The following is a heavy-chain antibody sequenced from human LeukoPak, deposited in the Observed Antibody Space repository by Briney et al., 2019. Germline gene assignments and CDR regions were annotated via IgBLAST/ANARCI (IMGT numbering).Heavy chain of an antibody. V-gene: IGHV3-23*01. J-gene: IGHJ4*02. CDR3: ANYYDKPFLVY. Sequence: PGGSLRLSCAASGFTFSNYAMMWVRQAPGKGLEWVSAISGSGGSTYYADSVKGRFTISRDNSKDTLYLQMNSLRAEDTAVYYCANYYDKPFLVYWGQGTLVTVSS. D-gene: IGHD3-22*01. CDR2: ISGSGGST. CDR1: GFTFSNYA.